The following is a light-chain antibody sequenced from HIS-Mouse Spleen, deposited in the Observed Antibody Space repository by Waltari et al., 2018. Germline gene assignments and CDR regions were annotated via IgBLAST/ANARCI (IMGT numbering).Light chain of an antibody. Sequence: SYELTQPPSVSVSPGQTARITCPGDALQKTYAYWYQQKSGQAPVLVIYEDSKRPSGSPERFSGSSSGTMATLTISGAQVEDEADYYCYSTDSSGNHRVFGGGTKLTVL. J-gene: IGLJ2*01. V-gene: IGLV3-10*01. CDR2: EDS. CDR1: ALQKTY. CDR3: YSTDSSGNHRV.